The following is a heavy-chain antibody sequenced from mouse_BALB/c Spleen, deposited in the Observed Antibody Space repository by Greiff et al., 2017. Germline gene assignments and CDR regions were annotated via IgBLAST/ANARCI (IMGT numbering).Heavy chain of an antibody. J-gene: IGHJ1*01. V-gene: IGHV6-6*01. CDR2: IRSKANTHAT. CDR1: GFTFRDAW. CDR3: TRITTVVAHWYFDV. D-gene: IGHD1-1*01. Sequence: EVQLQQSGGGLVQPGGSMKLSCAASGFTFRDAWMALVRQSPEKGLEWVAEIRSKANTHATYSAESVKGRFTISRDDSKSSVYLQMNSLRAEDTGIYYCTRITTVVAHWYFDVWGAGTTVTVSS.